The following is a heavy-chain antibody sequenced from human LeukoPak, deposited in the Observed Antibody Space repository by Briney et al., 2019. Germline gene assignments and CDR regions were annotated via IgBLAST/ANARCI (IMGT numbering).Heavy chain of an antibody. J-gene: IGHJ4*02. D-gene: IGHD5-24*01. CDR3: ARENWRDGYVGSK. CDR2: IHHSGST. Sequence: NASETLSLTCSVSGGSIVSSTFYWGWVRQPPGKGLEWIGIIHHSGSTYYNSSLKSRVTISVDTSKNTLSLKLNSVTAADTAVYYCARENWRDGYVGSKWGQGTLVTVSS. CDR1: GGSIVSSTFY. V-gene: IGHV4-39*07.